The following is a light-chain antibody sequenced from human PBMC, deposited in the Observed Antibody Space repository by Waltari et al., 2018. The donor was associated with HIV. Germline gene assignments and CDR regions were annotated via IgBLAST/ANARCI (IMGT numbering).Light chain of an antibody. CDR3: CSYAGSSTFV. Sequence: QSALTQPASVSGSPGQSITISCTGTSSDVRSYNLVSWYQQYPGKAPKLMISEVSKRPSGVSNRFSGSKSGNTASLTISGLQAEDEADYYCCSYAGSSTFVFGTGTKVTVL. V-gene: IGLV2-23*02. J-gene: IGLJ1*01. CDR2: EVS. CDR1: SSDVRSYNL.